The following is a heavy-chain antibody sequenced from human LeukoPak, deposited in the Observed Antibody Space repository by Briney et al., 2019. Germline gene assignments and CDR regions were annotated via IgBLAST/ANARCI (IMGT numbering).Heavy chain of an antibody. Sequence: GGSLRLSCAASGFTFSSYAMSWVRQAPGKGLEWVSAISGSGGSTYYADSVKGRFTISRDNSKDTLYLQMNSLRAEDTAVYYCAKADIVVVVAAIRFDYWGQGTLVTVSS. D-gene: IGHD2-15*01. CDR3: AKADIVVVVAAIRFDY. V-gene: IGHV3-23*01. J-gene: IGHJ4*02. CDR1: GFTFSSYA. CDR2: ISGSGGST.